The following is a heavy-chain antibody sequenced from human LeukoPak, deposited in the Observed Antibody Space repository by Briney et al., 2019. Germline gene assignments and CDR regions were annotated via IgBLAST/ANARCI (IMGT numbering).Heavy chain of an antibody. J-gene: IGHJ4*02. CDR3: ARVDTAMVAGGGDY. CDR2: INSNSGGT. D-gene: IGHD5-18*01. Sequence: GASVKVSCKASGYTFTGYYIHWVRQAPGQGLEWVGWINSNSGGTSYAQKFQGRVTMTRDTSISTAYMELSRLRSDDTAVYYCARVDTAMVAGGGDYWGQGTLVTVSS. V-gene: IGHV1-2*02. CDR1: GYTFTGYY.